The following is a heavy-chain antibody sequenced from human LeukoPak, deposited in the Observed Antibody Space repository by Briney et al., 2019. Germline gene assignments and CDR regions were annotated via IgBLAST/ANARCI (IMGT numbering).Heavy chain of an antibody. V-gene: IGHV3-74*01. CDR2: INSDGSST. CDR1: GFTFSSYW. CDR3: ATSRTFDY. Sequence: GGSLRLSCAASGFTFSSYWMHWVRQSPGKGLVWVSGINSDGSSTSYADSVKGRFTISRDNAKNPVYLQMNSLRSEDTAVYHCATSRTFDYWGQGTLVTVSS. J-gene: IGHJ4*02.